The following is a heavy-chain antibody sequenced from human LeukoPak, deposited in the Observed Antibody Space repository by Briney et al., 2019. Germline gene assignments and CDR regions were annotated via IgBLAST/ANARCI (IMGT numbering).Heavy chain of an antibody. V-gene: IGHV3-23*01. CDR1: GFTFSSYS. J-gene: IGHJ4*02. CDR3: AKDYSDILSPFDS. Sequence: PGGSLRLSCAASGFTFSSYSMNWVRQAPGKGLEWVSSIAGSGGITNYADSVKGRFTISRDNSKNTLYLQMNSLRAEDTAVYYCAKDYSDILSPFDSWGQGTLVTVSS. D-gene: IGHD3-9*01. CDR2: IAGSGGIT.